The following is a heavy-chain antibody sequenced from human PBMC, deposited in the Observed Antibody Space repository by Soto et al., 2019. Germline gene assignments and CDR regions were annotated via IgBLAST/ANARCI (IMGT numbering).Heavy chain of an antibody. CDR1: GFTFRSYA. CDR2: ISNGGGST. CDR3: AKDHNTWISLFDY. Sequence: EVQLLESGGGLVQPGGSLRLSCVVSGFTFRSYAMSWVRQAPGKGLEWVSAISNGGGSTYYADSVKGRFTISRDNSKNTLYLQMNSLRAEDTAVYYCAKDHNTWISLFDYWGQGTLVTVSS. D-gene: IGHD5-12*01. J-gene: IGHJ4*02. V-gene: IGHV3-23*01.